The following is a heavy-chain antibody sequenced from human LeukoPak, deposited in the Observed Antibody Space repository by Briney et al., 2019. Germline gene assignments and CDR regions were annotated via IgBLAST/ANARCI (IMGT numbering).Heavy chain of an antibody. CDR2: IGRSGGSP. CDR1: GFTFSNYV. CDR3: AKAQRLHYYDSSGYYLPQYYFDY. Sequence: GGSLRLSCAVSGFTFSNYVMNWVRQAPGKGLEWVSTIGRSGGSPYYADSVKGRFTISRDNSKNTLYLQMNSLRAEDTAVYYCAKAQRLHYYDSSGYYLPQYYFDYWGQGTLVTVSS. V-gene: IGHV3-23*01. D-gene: IGHD3-22*01. J-gene: IGHJ4*02.